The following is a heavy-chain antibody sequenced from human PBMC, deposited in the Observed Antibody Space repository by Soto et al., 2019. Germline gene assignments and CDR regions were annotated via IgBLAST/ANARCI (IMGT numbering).Heavy chain of an antibody. V-gene: IGHV4-39*01. D-gene: IGHD3-22*01. CDR3: ARLNYDSSGYYLGVYYYYYGMDV. CDR2: IYYSGST. CDR1: GGSISSSSYY. Sequence: ASETLSLTCTVSGGSISSSSYYWGWIRQPPGKGLEWIGSIYYSGSTYYNPSLKSRVTISVDTSKNQFSLKLSSVTAADTAVYYCARLNYDSSGYYLGVYYYYYGMDVWGQGTTVTVSS. J-gene: IGHJ6*02.